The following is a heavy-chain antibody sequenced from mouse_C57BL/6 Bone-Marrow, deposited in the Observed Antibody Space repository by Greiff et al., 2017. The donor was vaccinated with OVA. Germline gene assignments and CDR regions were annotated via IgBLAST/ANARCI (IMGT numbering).Heavy chain of an antibody. J-gene: IGHJ2*01. CDR3: AREGANWDYFDY. CDR2: IYPGDGDT. CDR1: GYAFSSSW. D-gene: IGHD4-1*01. Sequence: VKLMESGPELVKPGASVKISCKASGYAFSSSWMNWVKQRPGKGLEWIGRIYPGDGDTNYNGKFKGKATLTADKSSSTAYMQLSSLTSEDSAVYFCAREGANWDYFDYWGQGTTLTVSS. V-gene: IGHV1-82*01.